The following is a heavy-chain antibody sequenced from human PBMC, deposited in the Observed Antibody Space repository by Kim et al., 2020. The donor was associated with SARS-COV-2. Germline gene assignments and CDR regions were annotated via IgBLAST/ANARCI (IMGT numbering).Heavy chain of an antibody. V-gene: IGHV4-34*01. D-gene: IGHD3-9*01. Sequence: SETLSLTCAVYGGSFSGYYWSRIRQPPGKGLEWIGEINHSGSTNYNPSLKSRVTISVDTSKNQFSLKLSSVTAADTAVYYCARGSQYYDILTGYSPPRNWFDPWGQGTLVTVSS. J-gene: IGHJ5*02. CDR2: INHSGST. CDR1: GGSFSGYY. CDR3: ARGSQYYDILTGYSPPRNWFDP.